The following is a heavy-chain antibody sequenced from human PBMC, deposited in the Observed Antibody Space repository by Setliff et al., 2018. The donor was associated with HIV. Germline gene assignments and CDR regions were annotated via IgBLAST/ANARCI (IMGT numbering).Heavy chain of an antibody. V-gene: IGHV1-24*01. CDR1: GYILSDLS. D-gene: IGHD2-15*01. Sequence: GASVKVSCKVSGYILSDLSIHWVRQAPGEGLEWVGGFDPEDGKTVYAQTFQGRVRMAGDTTADTAYMDLSSLRSEDTAIYYCTPLALSNKKKLKTFDYWGQGTLVTVSS. CDR3: TPLALSNKKKLKTFDY. J-gene: IGHJ4*02. CDR2: FDPEDGKT.